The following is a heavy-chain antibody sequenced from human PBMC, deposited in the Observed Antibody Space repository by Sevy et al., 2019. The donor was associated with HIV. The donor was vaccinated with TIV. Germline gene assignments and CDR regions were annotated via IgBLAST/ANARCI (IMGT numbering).Heavy chain of an antibody. D-gene: IGHD7-27*01. V-gene: IGHV3-48*02. CDR1: GFSFRGYS. CDR3: ASDPGFWYFDL. Sequence: GGSLRLSCAASGFSFRGYSMNWVRQAPGKGLEWVAYISTSNSSIHYADSMKGRFTVSRDNAKNSLYLQMNNLSDEDTAIYYCASDPGFWYFDLWGRGTLVTVSS. CDR2: ISTSNSSI. J-gene: IGHJ2*01.